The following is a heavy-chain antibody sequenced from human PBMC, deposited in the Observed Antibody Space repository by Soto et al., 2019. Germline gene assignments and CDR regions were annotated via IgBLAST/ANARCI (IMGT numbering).Heavy chain of an antibody. D-gene: IGHD2-2*01. V-gene: IGHV1-3*01. J-gene: IGHJ4*02. CDR2: ISNAGSGNT. CDR3: ARESNHYQDFFQN. Sequence: ASVKVSCKTSGYPFPSFEVHWIRQAPGQRPEWMGGISNAGSGNTKYSQKFQDRLTITGDKRATTVYMALSSLTSEDTATYYCARESNHYQDFFQNWGQGTQVTVSS. CDR1: GYPFPSFE.